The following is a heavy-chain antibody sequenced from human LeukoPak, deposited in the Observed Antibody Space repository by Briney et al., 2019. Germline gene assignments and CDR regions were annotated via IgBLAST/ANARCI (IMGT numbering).Heavy chain of an antibody. V-gene: IGHV3-21*01. CDR1: GFTFSSYS. CDR2: ISSSSSYI. D-gene: IGHD3-22*01. CDR3: ARESGYYDSSGYYLGPRPLTF. J-gene: IGHJ4*02. Sequence: PGGSLRLSCAASGFTFSSYSMTWVRQAPGKGLEWVSSISSSSSYIYYADSVKGRFTISRDNAKNSLYLQMNSLRAEDTAVYYCARESGYYDSSGYYLGPRPLTFWGQGTLVTVSS.